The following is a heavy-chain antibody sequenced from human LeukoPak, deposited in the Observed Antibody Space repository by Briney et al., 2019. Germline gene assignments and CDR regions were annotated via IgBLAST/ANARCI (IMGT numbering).Heavy chain of an antibody. CDR1: GFTFIDYY. CDR2: ISSSGSTI. Sequence: GSLRLSCAASGFTFIDYYMSCIRQAPGKGLEWVSYISSSGSTIYYADSVKGRFTISRDNAKNSLYLQMNSLRAEDTAVYYCATRTGDSYNFDYWGQGTLVTVSS. D-gene: IGHD1-1*01. CDR3: ATRTGDSYNFDY. J-gene: IGHJ4*02. V-gene: IGHV3-11*01.